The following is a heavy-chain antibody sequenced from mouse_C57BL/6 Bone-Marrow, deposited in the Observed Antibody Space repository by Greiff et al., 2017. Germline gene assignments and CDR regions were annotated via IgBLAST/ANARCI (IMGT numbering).Heavy chain of an antibody. CDR1: GYSFTGYY. Sequence: EVKLVESGPELVKPGASVKISCKASGYSFTGYYMHWVKQSHGNILDWIGYIYPYNGVSSYNQKFKGKATLTVDKSSSTAYMELRSLTSEDSAVYYCARSIYGTGFAYWGQGTLVTVSA. CDR2: IYPYNGVS. D-gene: IGHD2-1*01. V-gene: IGHV1-31*01. J-gene: IGHJ3*01. CDR3: ARSIYGTGFAY.